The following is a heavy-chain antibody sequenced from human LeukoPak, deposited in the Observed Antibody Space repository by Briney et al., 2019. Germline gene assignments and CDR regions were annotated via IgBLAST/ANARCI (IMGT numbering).Heavy chain of an antibody. Sequence: GGSLRLSCAASGFTFSSYGMHWVRQAPGKGLGWVAFIRYDGSNKYYADSVKGRFTISRDNSKNTLYLQMNSLRAEDTAVYYCAKRLEPIPPEDDAFDIWGQGTMVTVSS. V-gene: IGHV3-30*02. D-gene: IGHD1-1*01. CDR2: IRYDGSNK. CDR1: GFTFSSYG. J-gene: IGHJ3*02. CDR3: AKRLEPIPPEDDAFDI.